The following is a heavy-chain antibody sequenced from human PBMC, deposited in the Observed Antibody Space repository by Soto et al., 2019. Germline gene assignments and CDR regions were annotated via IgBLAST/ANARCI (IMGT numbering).Heavy chain of an antibody. CDR1: GFTFSSYS. V-gene: IGHV3-21*01. CDR3: ARPIAVAGTAWGYYFDY. CDR2: ISSSSSYI. Sequence: EVQLVESGGGLVKPGGSLRLSCAASGFTFSSYSMNWVRQAPGKGLEWVSSISSSSSYIYYADSVKGRFTISRDNAKNSLYLQRNSLRAEDTAVYYCARPIAVAGTAWGYYFDYWGQGTLVTVSS. J-gene: IGHJ4*02. D-gene: IGHD6-19*01.